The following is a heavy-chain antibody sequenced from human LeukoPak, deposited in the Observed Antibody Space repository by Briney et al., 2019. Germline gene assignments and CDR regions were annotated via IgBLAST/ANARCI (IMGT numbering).Heavy chain of an antibody. D-gene: IGHD4-23*01. Sequence: PGGSLRLSCAASGFTFNSFGMHWVRQAPGKGLEWVAVISYDGSNKYFADSVKGRFTISRDNSKNTLYLQMNSLRAEDTAVYYCARDYGGNSYGLDVWGQGTTVTVSS. CDR2: ISYDGSNK. CDR3: ARDYGGNSYGLDV. V-gene: IGHV3-30*03. J-gene: IGHJ6*02. CDR1: GFTFNSFG.